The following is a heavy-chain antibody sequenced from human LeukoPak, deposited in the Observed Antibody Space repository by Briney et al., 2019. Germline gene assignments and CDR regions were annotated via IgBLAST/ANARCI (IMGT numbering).Heavy chain of an antibody. CDR1: GYTFRSYA. J-gene: IGHJ4*02. CDR3: ARDGVRYDEGFDY. Sequence: ASVKVSCKASGYTFRSYAIIWVRQAPGQGLEWMGWISAYNGHTNYAQKFQGRVTITADKSTSTAYMELSSLRSEDTAVYYCARDGVRYDEGFDYWGQGTLVTVSS. CDR2: ISAYNGHT. V-gene: IGHV1-18*01. D-gene: IGHD3-16*01.